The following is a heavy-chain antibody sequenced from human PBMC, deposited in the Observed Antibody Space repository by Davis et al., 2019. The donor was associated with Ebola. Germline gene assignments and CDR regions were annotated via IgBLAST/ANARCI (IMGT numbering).Heavy chain of an antibody. D-gene: IGHD3-3*01. CDR1: GGSISSGDYY. V-gene: IGHV4-30-4*01. CDR3: ARDGHDFWSGPTPYMDV. CDR2: IYYSGST. J-gene: IGHJ6*03. Sequence: PSETLSLTCTVSGGSISSGDYYWSWIRQPPGKGLEWIGCIYYSGSTYYNPSLESRVTISVDTSKNQFSLKLSSVTAADTAVYYCARDGHDFWSGPTPYMDVWGKGTTVTVSS.